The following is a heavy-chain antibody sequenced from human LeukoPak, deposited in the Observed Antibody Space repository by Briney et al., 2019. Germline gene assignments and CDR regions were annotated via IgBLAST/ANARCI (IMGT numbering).Heavy chain of an antibody. CDR1: GPTYTIKC. V-gene: IGHV3-7*04. Sequence: GGSLCLTFTNYGPTYTIKCKHSHRQAPGKGLEWVANINQVASEKNYVDSVKGRFTISRDNAKNSLYLQMNRVRAEETAMYYCVRDGGYYGPDSWGQGALVSVSS. CDR2: INQVASEK. J-gene: IGHJ4*02. CDR3: VRDGGYYGPDS. D-gene: IGHD3-10*01.